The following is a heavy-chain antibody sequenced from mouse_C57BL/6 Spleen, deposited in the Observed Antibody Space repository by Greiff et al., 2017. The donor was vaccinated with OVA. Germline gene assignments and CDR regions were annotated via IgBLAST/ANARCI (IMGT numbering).Heavy chain of an antibody. CDR2: ISYDGSN. CDR3: ARQTTVVTRGYFDY. Sequence: EVQLQESGPGLVKPSQSLSLTCSVTGYSITSGYYWNWIRQFPGNKLEWMGYISYDGSNNYNPSLKNRISITRDTSKNQFFLKLNSVTTEDTATYYCARQTTVVTRGYFDYWGQGTTLTVSS. D-gene: IGHD1-1*01. J-gene: IGHJ2*01. CDR1: GYSITSGYY. V-gene: IGHV3-6*01.